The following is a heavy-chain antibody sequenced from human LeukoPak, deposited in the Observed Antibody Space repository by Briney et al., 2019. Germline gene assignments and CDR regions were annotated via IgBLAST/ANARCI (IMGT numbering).Heavy chain of an antibody. D-gene: IGHD3-22*01. V-gene: IGHV4-34*01. Sequence: PSETLSLTCAVYGGSFSGYYWSWIRQPPGKGLEWIGEINHSGSTNYNPYLKSRVTISVDTSKNQFSLKLSSVTAADTAVYDCARGGYSGYYYSKLFFDYWGQGTLVTVSS. CDR3: ARGGYSGYYYSKLFFDY. CDR1: GGSFSGYY. J-gene: IGHJ4*02. CDR2: INHSGST.